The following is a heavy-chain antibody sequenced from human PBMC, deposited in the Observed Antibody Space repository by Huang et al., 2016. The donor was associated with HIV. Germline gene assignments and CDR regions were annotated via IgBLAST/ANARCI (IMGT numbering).Heavy chain of an antibody. CDR3: ARRAVAGIYYYYYMDV. V-gene: IGHV3-30-3*01. CDR1: GFTFSNYA. D-gene: IGHD6-19*01. CDR2: ISYDGINK. J-gene: IGHJ6*03. Sequence: QVQLVESGGGVVQPGRSLRLSCAASGFTFSNYAMHWVRQAPGKGLEWVAVISYDGINKYYTDAGKGRFTISRDNSKNALYLQMNSLRAEDTAVYYCARRAVAGIYYYYYMDVWGKGTTVTVSS.